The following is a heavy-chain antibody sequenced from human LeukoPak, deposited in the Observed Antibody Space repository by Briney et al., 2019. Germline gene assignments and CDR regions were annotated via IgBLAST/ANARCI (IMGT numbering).Heavy chain of an antibody. Sequence: PGGSLRLSCAASGFTFSNYDMHWVRQATGKGLDWVSAIGTAGDRYYPGSVKGRFTISRENAKNSLYLQMNSLRAGDTAVYYCVRLRRNSDTSGFYYYYDFWGQGTLVTVSS. D-gene: IGHD3-22*01. J-gene: IGHJ4*02. V-gene: IGHV3-13*01. CDR2: IGTAGDR. CDR3: VRLRRNSDTSGFYYYYDF. CDR1: GFTFSNYD.